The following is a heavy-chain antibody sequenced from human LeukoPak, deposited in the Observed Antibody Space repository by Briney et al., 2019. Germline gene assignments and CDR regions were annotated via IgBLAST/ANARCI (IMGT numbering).Heavy chain of an antibody. J-gene: IGHJ4*02. V-gene: IGHV1-69*01. CDR3: ARGYCSGDCFTLFDY. CDR1: GGTFSSYA. D-gene: IGHD2-21*02. CDR2: IIPIFGTS. Sequence: SVKVSCKASGGTFSSYAISWVRQAPGQGLEWMGGIIPIFGTSNYAQKFQGRVTITADESTSTAYMELSSLRSEDTAVYYCARGYCSGDCFTLFDYWGQGTLVTVSS.